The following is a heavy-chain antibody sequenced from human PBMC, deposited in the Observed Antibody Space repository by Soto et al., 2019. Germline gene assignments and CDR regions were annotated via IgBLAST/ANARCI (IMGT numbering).Heavy chain of an antibody. CDR1: GFTFSSYS. Sequence: GGSLSLSCAASGFTFSSYSMNWVRQAPGKGLEWVSSISSSSSYIYYADSVKGRFTISRDNAKNSLYLQMNSLRAEDTAVYYCARKGGWNDDAFDIWGQGTMVTVSS. V-gene: IGHV3-21*01. CDR3: ARKGGWNDDAFDI. CDR2: ISSSSSYI. D-gene: IGHD6-19*01. J-gene: IGHJ3*02.